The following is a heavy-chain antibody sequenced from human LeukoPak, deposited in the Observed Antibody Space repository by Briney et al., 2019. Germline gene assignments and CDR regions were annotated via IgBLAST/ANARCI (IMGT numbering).Heavy chain of an antibody. J-gene: IGHJ3*02. CDR2: IYPGDSDT. D-gene: IGHD3-22*01. CDR3: ARRRKSRYYYDSSGYPDAFDI. V-gene: IGHV5-51*01. Sequence: GESLKISCKGSGSSFTSYWIGWVRQMPGKGLEWMGIIYPGDSDTRYSPSFQGQVTISADKSISTAYLQWSSLKASDTAMYYCARRRKSRYYYDSSGYPDAFDIWGQGTMVTVSS. CDR1: GSSFTSYW.